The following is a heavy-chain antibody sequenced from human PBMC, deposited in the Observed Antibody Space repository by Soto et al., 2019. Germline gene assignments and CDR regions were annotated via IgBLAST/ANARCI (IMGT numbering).Heavy chain of an antibody. V-gene: IGHV4-30-4*01. CDR2: ISYSGST. D-gene: IGHD2-15*01. J-gene: IGHJ4*02. CDR1: GGSISSGNYY. CDR3: ATMGTPATGLYFFAY. Sequence: SETLSLTCTVSGGSISSGNYYWSWIRQPPGKGLEWIGFISYSGSTYYSTSLKSRVTISVDTSKSQFSLNLSFVTAADTAVYYCATMGTPATGLYFFAYWGQGSLVTVSS.